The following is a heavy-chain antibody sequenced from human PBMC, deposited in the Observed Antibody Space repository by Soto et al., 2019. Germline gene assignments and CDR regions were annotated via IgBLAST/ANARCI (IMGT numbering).Heavy chain of an antibody. CDR1: GFTFSSYW. CDR2: INSDGSST. J-gene: IGHJ6*02. CDR3: TRDRAAAGTSYYYYGMDV. D-gene: IGHD6-13*01. Sequence: GGSLRLSCAASGFTFSSYWMHWVRQAPGKGLVWVSRINSDGSSTSYADSVKGRFTISRDNAKNTLYLQMNSLKTEDTAVYYCTRDRAAAGTSYYYYGMDVWGQGTAVTVSS. V-gene: IGHV3-74*01.